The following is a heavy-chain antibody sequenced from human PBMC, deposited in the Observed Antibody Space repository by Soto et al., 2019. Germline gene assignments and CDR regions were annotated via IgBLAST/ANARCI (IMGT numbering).Heavy chain of an antibody. D-gene: IGHD6-6*01. J-gene: IGHJ4*02. V-gene: IGHV4-59*01. Sequence: GFMSSYYWTWIRQPPGKGLEWIGYIYYSGSTNYNPSLKSRVTISVDTSKNQFSLKLSSVTAAYTAVYYCAGEYSSSSGHFDYWGQGTLVTVSS. CDR3: AGEYSSSSGHFDY. CDR1: GFMSSYY. CDR2: IYYSGST.